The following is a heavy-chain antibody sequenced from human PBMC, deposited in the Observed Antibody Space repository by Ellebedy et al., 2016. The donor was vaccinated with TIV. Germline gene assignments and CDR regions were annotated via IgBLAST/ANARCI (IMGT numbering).Heavy chain of an antibody. CDR2: ISYEGSDK. CDR1: GFTFSSHG. Sequence: GESLKISCEASGFTFSSHGMNWVRQAPGKGLEWVAVISYEGSDKYYVDSVKGRFTISRDNSKNTVYLQMNSLRAEDTAVYHCARGASLYGDYVFDYWGQGTLVTVSS. D-gene: IGHD4-17*01. CDR3: ARGASLYGDYVFDY. V-gene: IGHV3-30*03. J-gene: IGHJ4*02.